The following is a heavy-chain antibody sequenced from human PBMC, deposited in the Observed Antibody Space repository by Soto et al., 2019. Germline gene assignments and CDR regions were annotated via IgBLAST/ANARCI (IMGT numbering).Heavy chain of an antibody. V-gene: IGHV3-30-3*01. Sequence: PGGSLRLSCAASGFTFSSYAMHWVRQAPGKGLEWVAVISYDGSNKYYADSVKGRFTISRDNSKNTLYLQMNSLRAEDTAVYYCARGLTYYDFWSGYQPCGMDVWGQGTTVTVSS. CDR3: ARGLTYYDFWSGYQPCGMDV. CDR2: ISYDGSNK. CDR1: GFTFSSYA. D-gene: IGHD3-3*01. J-gene: IGHJ6*02.